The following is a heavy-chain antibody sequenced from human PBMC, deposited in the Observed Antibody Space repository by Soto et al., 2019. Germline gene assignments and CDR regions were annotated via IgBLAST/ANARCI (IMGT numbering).Heavy chain of an antibody. D-gene: IGHD3-3*01. CDR2: ISYDGSNK. CDR3: ANAERTLPYDFWSGYYPPLFDY. V-gene: IGHV3-30-3*01. J-gene: IGHJ4*02. CDR1: GFTFSSYA. Sequence: PGGSLRLSCAASGFTFSSYAMHWVRQAPGKGLEWVAVISYDGSNKYYADSVKGRFTISRDNSKNTLYLQMNSLRAEDTAVYYCANAERTLPYDFWSGYYPPLFDYWGQGTLVTVSS.